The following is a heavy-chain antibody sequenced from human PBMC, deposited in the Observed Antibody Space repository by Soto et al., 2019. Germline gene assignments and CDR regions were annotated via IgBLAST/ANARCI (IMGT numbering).Heavy chain of an antibody. V-gene: IGHV3-48*02. CDR3: ARGEGDYVWGSYRTYNWFDP. CDR1: GFTFSSYS. CDR2: ISSSSSTI. Sequence: GGSLRLSCAASGFTFSSYSMNWVRKAPGKGLEWVSYISSSSSTIYYADSVKGRFTISRDNAKNSLYLQMNSLRDEDTAVYYCARGEGDYVWGSYRTYNWFDPWGQGTLVTVSS. J-gene: IGHJ5*02. D-gene: IGHD3-16*02.